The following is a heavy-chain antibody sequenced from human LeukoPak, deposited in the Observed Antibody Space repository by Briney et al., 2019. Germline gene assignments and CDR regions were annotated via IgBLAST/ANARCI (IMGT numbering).Heavy chain of an antibody. D-gene: IGHD6-19*01. V-gene: IGHV1-3*01. J-gene: IGHJ5*02. CDR1: GYTFTSYA. CDR2: INAGNGNT. CDR3: AREGPRESPKKYSSGPQLGVEFDP. Sequence: ASVKVSCKASGYTFTSYAMHWVRQAPGQRLEWMGWINAGNGNTKYSQKFQGRVTITRDTSASTAYMELSSLRSEDTAVYYRAREGPRESPKKYSSGPQLGVEFDPWGQGTLVTVSS.